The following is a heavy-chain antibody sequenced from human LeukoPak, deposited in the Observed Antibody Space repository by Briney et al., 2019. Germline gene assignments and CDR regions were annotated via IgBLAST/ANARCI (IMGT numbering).Heavy chain of an antibody. CDR2: ISYSGST. J-gene: IGHJ6*03. CDR1: GGSISSGDYY. V-gene: IGHV4-30-4*08. CDR3: ARETYYYDSSGLPHYYMDV. D-gene: IGHD3-22*01. Sequence: KSSGTLSLTCTVSGGSISSGDYYWNWIRQPPGKGLEWIGYISYSGSTYFNPSLRSRVTISVDTSENQFSLKLSSVTAADTAVYYFARETYYYDSSGLPHYYMDVWGKGTTVTVSS.